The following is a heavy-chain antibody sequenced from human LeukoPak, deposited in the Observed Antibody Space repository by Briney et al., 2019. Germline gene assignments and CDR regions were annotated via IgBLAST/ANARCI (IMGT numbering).Heavy chain of an antibody. J-gene: IGHJ4*02. D-gene: IGHD6-13*01. V-gene: IGHV5-51*01. CDR2: IFPGDSDT. CDR3: ARWGIAAI. CDR1: GYSFTSYW. Sequence: GESLQISSKGSGYSFTSYWIGWVRQMPGKSLEWMGIIFPGDSDTRYSPSSQGQVTISADKSISTAYLQRSSLEASDTGMYYCARWGIAAIWGQGTLVTVSS.